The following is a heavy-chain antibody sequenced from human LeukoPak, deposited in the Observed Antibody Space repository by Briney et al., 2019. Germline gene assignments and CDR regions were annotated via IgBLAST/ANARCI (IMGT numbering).Heavy chain of an antibody. Sequence: PSETLSLTCTVSGDSISSYYWSWIRQPPGKELEWIGYIYYSGSTKYNPSLKSQVIISVDTSKNQFSLKLSSVTAADTAVYYCARHSLILTGYPFDYWGQGTLVTVSS. J-gene: IGHJ4*02. D-gene: IGHD3-9*01. CDR2: IYYSGST. CDR1: GDSISSYY. CDR3: ARHSLILTGYPFDY. V-gene: IGHV4-59*08.